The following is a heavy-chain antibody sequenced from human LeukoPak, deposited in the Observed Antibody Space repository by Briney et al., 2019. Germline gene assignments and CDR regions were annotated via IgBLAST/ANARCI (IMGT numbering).Heavy chain of an antibody. CDR1: GGTFSSYA. D-gene: IGHD4-17*01. V-gene: IGHV1-69*05. Sequence: ASVKVSCKASGGTFSSYAISWVRQAPGQGLEWMGRIIPIFGTANYAQKFQGRVTITTDESTSTAYMELSSLRSEDTAVYYCARVPLGGDYYDYWGQGTLVTVSS. CDR2: IIPIFGTA. CDR3: ARVPLGGDYYDY. J-gene: IGHJ4*02.